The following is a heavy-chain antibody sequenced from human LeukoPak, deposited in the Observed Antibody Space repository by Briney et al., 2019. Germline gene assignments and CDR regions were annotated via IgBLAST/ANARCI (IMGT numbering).Heavy chain of an antibody. CDR3: ASTYGDYPGDAFDI. Sequence: GGSLRLSCAASGFTFSSYAMSWVRQAPGKGLEWGSAISGSGGSTYYADSVKGRFTISRDNSKNTLYLQMNSLRSEDTAVYYCASTYGDYPGDAFDIWGQGTMVTVSS. CDR2: ISGSGGST. V-gene: IGHV3-23*01. CDR1: GFTFSSYA. D-gene: IGHD4-17*01. J-gene: IGHJ3*02.